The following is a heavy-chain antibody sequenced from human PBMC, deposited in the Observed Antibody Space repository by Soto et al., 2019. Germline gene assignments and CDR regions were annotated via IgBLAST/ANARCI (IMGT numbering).Heavy chain of an antibody. D-gene: IGHD3-22*01. CDR2: ISYDGSNK. CDR3: AIRPYDSSGYPFDY. V-gene: IGHV3-30-3*01. Sequence: SGGSLRLFCAASGFTFSSYAMHWVRQAPGKGLEWVAVISYDGSNKYYADSVKGRFTISRDNSKNTLYLQMNSLRAEDTAVYYCAIRPYDSSGYPFDYWGQGTLVTVSS. CDR1: GFTFSSYA. J-gene: IGHJ4*02.